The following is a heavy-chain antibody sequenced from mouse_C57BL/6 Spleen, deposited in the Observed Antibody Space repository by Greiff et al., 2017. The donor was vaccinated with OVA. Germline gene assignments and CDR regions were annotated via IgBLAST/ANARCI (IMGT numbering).Heavy chain of an antibody. CDR2: ISSGGSYT. V-gene: IGHV5-6*01. Sequence: EVKLVESGGDLVKPGGSLKLSCAASGFTFSSYGMSWVRQTPDKRLEWVATISSGGSYTYYPDSVKGRFTISRDNAKNTLYLQMSSLKSEDTAMYYCARHGYYGSIYYFDYWGQGTTLTVSS. CDR3: ARHGYYGSIYYFDY. D-gene: IGHD1-1*01. CDR1: GFTFSSYG. J-gene: IGHJ2*01.